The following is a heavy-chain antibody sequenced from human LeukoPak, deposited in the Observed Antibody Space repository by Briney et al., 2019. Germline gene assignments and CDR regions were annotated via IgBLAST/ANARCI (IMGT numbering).Heavy chain of an antibody. V-gene: IGHV1-2*06. D-gene: IGHD6-13*01. CDR3: ARGFHSSSWYYFDY. CDR2: INPNSGGT. Sequence: GASVKVSCKASGYTFTGYYMHWVRQAPGQGLEWMGRINPNSGGTNYAQKFQGRVTMTRDTSISTAYMELSRLRSDDTAVYYCARGFHSSSWYYFDYWGQGTLFSVSS. J-gene: IGHJ4*02. CDR1: GYTFTGYY.